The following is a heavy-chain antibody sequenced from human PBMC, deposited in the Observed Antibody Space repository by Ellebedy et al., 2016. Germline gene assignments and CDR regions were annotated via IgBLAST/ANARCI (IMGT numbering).Heavy chain of an antibody. J-gene: IGHJ4*02. D-gene: IGHD6-6*01. CDR2: IIPFLGTA. V-gene: IGHV1-69*13. CDR1: GGAFSSYA. CDR3: VTAVWYSSSSMGL. Sequence: ASVKVSCKASGGAFSSYAITWVRQAPGQGLEWMGGIIPFLGTADYAQKFQGRVTISAEDSTSTAHMELSSLRYEDTAVYYCVTAVWYSSSSMGLWGQGTLVTVSS.